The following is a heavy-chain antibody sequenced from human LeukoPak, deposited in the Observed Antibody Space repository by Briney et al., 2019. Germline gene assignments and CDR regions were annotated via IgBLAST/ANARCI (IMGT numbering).Heavy chain of an antibody. CDR2: ISYDGSNK. D-gene: IGHD2-21*01. Sequence: GGSRRLSCAASGVTVSNNYMSWVRQAAGKGLEWVAVISYDGSNKYYADSVKGRFTISRDNSKNTLYLQMNSLRAEDTAVYYCARDRFVVSFDYWGQGTLVTVSS. CDR1: GVTVSNNY. V-gene: IGHV3-30-3*01. J-gene: IGHJ4*02. CDR3: ARDRFVVSFDY.